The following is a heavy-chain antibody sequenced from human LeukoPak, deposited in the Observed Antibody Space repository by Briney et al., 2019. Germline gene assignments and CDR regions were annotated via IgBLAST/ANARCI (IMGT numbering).Heavy chain of an antibody. Sequence: KPGGSLRLSCAVSGFTFSDYYMSWIRQAPGKGLEWVSYISSGGSTISHADSVKGRFTISRDNAENSLYLQMNSLRAEDTAVYYCARSLLWFGELIDYWGQGTLVTVSS. J-gene: IGHJ4*02. D-gene: IGHD3-10*01. CDR2: ISSGGSTI. CDR1: GFTFSDYY. V-gene: IGHV3-11*01. CDR3: ARSLLWFGELIDY.